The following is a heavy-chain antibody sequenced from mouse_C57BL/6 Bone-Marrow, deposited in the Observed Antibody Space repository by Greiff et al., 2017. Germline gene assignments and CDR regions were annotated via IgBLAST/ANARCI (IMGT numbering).Heavy chain of an antibody. V-gene: IGHV1-81*01. CDR3: SRLALGYFDV. CDR2: IYPRSGNT. J-gene: IGHJ1*03. D-gene: IGHD6-1*01. CDR1: GYTFTSSG. Sequence: QVHVKQSGAELARPGASVKLSCKASGYTFTSSGISWVKQRTGQGLEWIGEIYPRSGNTYYNEKCKGKATLTADKSSSTAYMELRSLTSEDAAVYFCSRLALGYFDVWGTGTTVTVSS.